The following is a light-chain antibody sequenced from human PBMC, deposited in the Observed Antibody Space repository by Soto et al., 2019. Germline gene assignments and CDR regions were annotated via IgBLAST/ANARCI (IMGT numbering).Light chain of an antibody. V-gene: IGKV3-15*01. CDR3: QQYNNLPST. CDR1: ESISVN. Sequence: EVLMTQSPGTLSVSPGEGATLSCSANESISVNLAWYQQKPGQAPKLLIFGATSRATGVPARFSGSGSVTDFSLTISSPQSEDFAGYYCQQYNNLPSTFGQGTKLEIK. J-gene: IGKJ2*01. CDR2: GAT.